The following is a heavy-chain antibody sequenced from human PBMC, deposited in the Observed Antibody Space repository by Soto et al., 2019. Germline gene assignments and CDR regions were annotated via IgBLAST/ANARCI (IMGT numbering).Heavy chain of an antibody. D-gene: IGHD6-6*01. V-gene: IGHV4-59*01. CDR2: IYYSGST. CDR3: ARGYGSSSPWFDP. J-gene: IGHJ5*02. Sequence: SETLSLTCTVSGASISSYYWSWIRQPPGKGLEWIGYIYYSGSTNYNPSLKSRVTISVDTSKNQFSLKVSSVTSDDTAIYYCARGYGSSSPWFDPWGQGTLVTVSS. CDR1: GASISSYY.